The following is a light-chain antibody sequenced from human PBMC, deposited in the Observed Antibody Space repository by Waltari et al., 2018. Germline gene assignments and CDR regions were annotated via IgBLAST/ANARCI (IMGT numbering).Light chain of an antibody. J-gene: IGLJ2*01. Sequence: QAVLTQPSSLSASPGASASLTCTLRSGINVGTHRIYWYQQKPGSPHQSLLRYKSDSDKPQGSGGPSRFSGSQDASANAGILRISGLQSEDEADYYCMIWHSSASVFGGGTKLTVL. CDR2: YKSDSDK. CDR3: MIWHSSASV. CDR1: SGINVGTHR. V-gene: IGLV5-45*03.